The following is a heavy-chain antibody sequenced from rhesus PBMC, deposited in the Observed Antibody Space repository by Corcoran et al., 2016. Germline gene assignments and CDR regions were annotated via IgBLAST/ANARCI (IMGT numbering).Heavy chain of an antibody. CDR2: ISGRGGNA. D-gene: IGHD3-28*01. Sequence: QVQLQESGPGLVKPSETLSLTCAVSGGSISSNNWTWVRQPPGKGLEWIGRISGRGGNADYNPSLQSRVTISSDTSTNHFFLKLTSLTAADTAIYYWARAGDSSYYTATGPGYFDYWGQGVMVTVSS. V-gene: IGHV4-173*01. J-gene: IGHJ4*01. CDR3: ARAGDSSYYTATGPGYFDY. CDR1: GGSISSNN.